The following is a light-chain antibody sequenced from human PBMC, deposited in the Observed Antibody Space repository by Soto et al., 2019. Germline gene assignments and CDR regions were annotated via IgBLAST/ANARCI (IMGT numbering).Light chain of an antibody. Sequence: DIQMPQSPSSLSASGGDRVTITCRASQYNGTYLNWYQQKPGTPPKLLIYAASSLQDGVPSSFSGSGSGTDFTLTISSLHPEDFATYYCQHTYRTPISFGPGTRLEIK. CDR1: QYNGTY. V-gene: IGKV1-39*01. CDR2: AAS. J-gene: IGKJ5*01. CDR3: QHTYRTPIS.